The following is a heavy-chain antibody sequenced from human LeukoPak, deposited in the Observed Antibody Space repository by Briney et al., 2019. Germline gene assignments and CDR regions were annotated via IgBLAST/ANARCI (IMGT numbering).Heavy chain of an antibody. CDR2: IKQDGSVK. V-gene: IGHV3-7*01. CDR1: GFTFSDYW. J-gene: IGHJ6*02. Sequence: GGSLRLSFAASGFTFSDYWMSWVRQAPGKGPEWVANIKQDGSVKYYVDSVKGRFTISRDNAKNALYLQVNSLRPEDTAVYYCARGEFAWIQGSYGMNVWGQGTTVTVSS. CDR3: ARGEFAWIQGSYGMNV. D-gene: IGHD5-18*01.